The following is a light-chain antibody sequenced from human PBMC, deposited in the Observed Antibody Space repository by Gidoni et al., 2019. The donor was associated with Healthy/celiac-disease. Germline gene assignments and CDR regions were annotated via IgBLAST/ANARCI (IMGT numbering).Light chain of an antibody. J-gene: IGLJ1*01. V-gene: IGLV2-14*01. CDR1: SSDVGGYNY. CDR3: SSYTSSSTNV. CDR2: DVS. Sequence: QSALTQPASASGSPGQSITISCTGTSSDVGGYNYVSWYQQHPGKAPNLMIYDVSNRPSGVSNRFSGSKSGNTASLTISGLQAEDEADYYCSSYTSSSTNVFGTGTKVTVL.